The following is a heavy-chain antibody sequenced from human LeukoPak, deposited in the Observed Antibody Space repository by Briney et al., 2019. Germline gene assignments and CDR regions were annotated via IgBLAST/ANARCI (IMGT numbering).Heavy chain of an antibody. Sequence: PGGSLRLSCAASGFTFNNFAISWVRQAPGKGLEWVTAVSGTGGSTYYADSVKGRFTVSRDNAKDMLYLQMNGLRAEDTAVYFCAKGSAAVRPYCFDYWGQGTLVTVSS. D-gene: IGHD3-10*01. CDR3: AKGSAAVRPYCFDY. CDR2: VSGTGGST. V-gene: IGHV3-23*01. J-gene: IGHJ4*02. CDR1: GFTFNNFA.